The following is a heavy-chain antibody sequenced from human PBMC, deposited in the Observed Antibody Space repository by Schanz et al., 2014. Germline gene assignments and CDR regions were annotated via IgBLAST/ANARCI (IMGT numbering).Heavy chain of an antibody. D-gene: IGHD3-10*01. J-gene: IGHJ6*02. CDR2: IIPILGIA. CDR3: ARDGGEVVRGVIEGVNHYYYGMDV. V-gene: IGHV1-69*08. CDR1: GGTFSSYT. Sequence: QVQLVQSGAEVKKPGSSVKVSCKLSGGTFSSYTISWMRQAPGQGLEWMGRIIPILGIANYAQKFQGRVTITADKSTFTAYMDVSSLRSEDTAVYYCARDGGEVVRGVIEGVNHYYYGMDVWGQGTTVTVSS.